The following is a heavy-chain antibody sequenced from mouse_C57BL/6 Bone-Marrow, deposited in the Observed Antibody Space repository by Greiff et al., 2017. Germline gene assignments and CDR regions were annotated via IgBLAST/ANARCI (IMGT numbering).Heavy chain of an antibody. J-gene: IGHJ2*01. CDR3: ARRGLGLRVYYFDY. CDR2: INPGSGGT. CDR1: GYAFTNYL. Sequence: LQESGAELVRPGTSVKVSCKASGYAFTNYLIEWVKQRPGQGLEWIGVINPGSGGTNYNEKFKGKATLTADKSSSTAYMQLSSLTSEDSAVYFCARRGLGLRVYYFDYWGQGTTLTVAS. V-gene: IGHV1-54*01. D-gene: IGHD2-2*01.